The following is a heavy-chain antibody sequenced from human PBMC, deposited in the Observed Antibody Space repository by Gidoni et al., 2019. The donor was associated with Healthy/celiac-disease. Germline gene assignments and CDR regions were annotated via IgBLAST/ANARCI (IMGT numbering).Heavy chain of an antibody. V-gene: IGHV4-31*03. CDR2: IYYSGST. CDR3: ARLGMVRGVISDGGFSPNWFDP. Sequence: QVQLQESGPGLVKPSQTLSLTCTVSGGSISSGGYYWSWIRQHPGKGLEWIGYIYYSGSTYYNPSLKSRVTISVDTSKNQFSLKLSSVTAADTAVYYCARLGMVRGVISDGGFSPNWFDPWGQGTLVTVSS. CDR1: GGSISSGGYY. J-gene: IGHJ5*02. D-gene: IGHD3-10*01.